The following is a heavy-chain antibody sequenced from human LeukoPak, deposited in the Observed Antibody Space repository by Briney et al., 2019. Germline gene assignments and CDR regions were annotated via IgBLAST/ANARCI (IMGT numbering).Heavy chain of an antibody. D-gene: IGHD1-26*01. Sequence: PGGSLRLSCAAPEFTFSTYWMHWVRQAPGKGLVWVSRISRDGSNTFYADSVKGRFTISRDNAKNTLYLQMNSLRGDDTAVYYCAREWDLPGAYYMDVWGKGTTVTVSS. CDR3: AREWDLPGAYYMDV. J-gene: IGHJ6*03. CDR2: ISRDGSNT. V-gene: IGHV3-74*01. CDR1: EFTFSTYW.